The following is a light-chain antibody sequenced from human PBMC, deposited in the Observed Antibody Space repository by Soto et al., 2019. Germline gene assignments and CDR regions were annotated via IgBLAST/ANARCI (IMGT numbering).Light chain of an antibody. CDR1: QSISSW. CDR2: KAS. V-gene: IGKV1-5*03. J-gene: IGKJ1*01. CDR3: QQYNTYSPT. Sequence: DIQMTQSPSTLSAFLGDRVTITCRASQSISSWLAWYQQKPGKAPKLLIYKASSLESGVPSRFSGTGSGTEFTLTISSLQPDDFATYYCQQYNTYSPTFGQGTKVDI.